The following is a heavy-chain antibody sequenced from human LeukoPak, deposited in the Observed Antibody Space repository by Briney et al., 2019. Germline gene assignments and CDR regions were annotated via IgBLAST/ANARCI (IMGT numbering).Heavy chain of an antibody. D-gene: IGHD6-13*01. CDR1: GGSFSGYY. CDR3: ARGRSSSWYGGVYFDY. V-gene: IGHV4-34*01. Sequence: SETLSLTCAVYGGSFSGYYWSWNRQPPGKGPEWIGEINHSGSTNYNPSLKSRVTISVDTSKNQFSLKLSSVTAADTAVYYCARGRSSSWYGGVYFDYWGQGTLVTVSS. J-gene: IGHJ4*02. CDR2: INHSGST.